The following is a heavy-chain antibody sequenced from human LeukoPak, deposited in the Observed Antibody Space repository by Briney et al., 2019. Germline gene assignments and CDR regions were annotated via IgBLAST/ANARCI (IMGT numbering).Heavy chain of an antibody. CDR1: GFTFSAYA. V-gene: IGHV3-64*01. CDR3: ALNSYGYVAFDY. D-gene: IGHD5-18*01. Sequence: PGGSLRLSCAASGFTFSAYAIHWVRQAPGQGLEFVSSISTDGTRTYYANSVKGRFTISRDNSKNTLYLQMNSLRAEDTAVYYCALNSYGYVAFDYWGQGTLVTVSS. CDR2: ISTDGTRT. J-gene: IGHJ4*02.